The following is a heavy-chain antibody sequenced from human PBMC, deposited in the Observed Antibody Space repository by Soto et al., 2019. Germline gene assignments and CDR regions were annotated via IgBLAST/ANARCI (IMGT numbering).Heavy chain of an antibody. CDR3: ARGDFYILTPLTNEIYTLGLRNALTVSAGM. Sequence: SETLSLTCTVSGGSISRYYWSWIRQPPGKGLEWIGYIYYSGSTNYNPSLKSRVTISVDTSKNQFSLKLSSVTAADTAVYYCARGDFYILTPLTNEIYTLGLRNALTVSAGM. D-gene: IGHD3-9*01. CDR2: IYYSGST. V-gene: IGHV4-59*01. CDR1: GGSISRYY. J-gene: IGHJ6*01.